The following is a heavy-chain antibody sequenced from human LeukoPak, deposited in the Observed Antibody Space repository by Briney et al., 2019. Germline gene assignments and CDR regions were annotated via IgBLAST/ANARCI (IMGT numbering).Heavy chain of an antibody. Sequence: ASVKVSCKASGYTFTSYAMNWVRQAPGQGLEWMGWINTNTGNPTYAQGFTGRFVFSLDTSVSTAYLQISSLKAEDTAVYYCARESPFYGSGSYSYYYYGMDVWGQGTTVTVSS. J-gene: IGHJ6*02. CDR1: GYTFTSYA. D-gene: IGHD3-10*01. V-gene: IGHV7-4-1*02. CDR2: INTNTGNP. CDR3: ARESPFYGSGSYSYYYYGMDV.